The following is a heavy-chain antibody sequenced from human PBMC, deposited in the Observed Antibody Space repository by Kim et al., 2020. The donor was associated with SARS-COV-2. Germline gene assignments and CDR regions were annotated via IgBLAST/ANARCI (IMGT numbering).Heavy chain of an antibody. CDR3: ARDPDHLRRFYGMDV. CDR1: GFTFSSYW. Sequence: GGSLRLSCAASGFTFSSYWMSWVRQAPGKGLEWVANINQDGGEKYYVDSVRGRFTISRDNAKNSLYLQMSSLRAEDTAVYYCARDPDHLRRFYGMDVWGQGTTGTVSS. CDR2: INQDGGEK. V-gene: IGHV3-7*03. D-gene: IGHD3-3*01. J-gene: IGHJ6*02.